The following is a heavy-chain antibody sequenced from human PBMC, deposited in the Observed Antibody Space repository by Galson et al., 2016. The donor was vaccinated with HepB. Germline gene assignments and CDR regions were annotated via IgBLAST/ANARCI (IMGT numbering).Heavy chain of an antibody. Sequence: TLSLTCTVSGDSISSGGYYWSWIRQHPGKGLEWIGYIYYSGSTYYNPSLRSRVIISVDTYKNQFSLKMNSVTAADTAVYYCARTEPEVIIWFDPWGQGTLVTISS. V-gene: IGHV4-31*03. CDR2: IYYSGST. D-gene: IGHD1-14*01. J-gene: IGHJ5*02. CDR3: ARTEPEVIIWFDP. CDR1: GDSISSGGYY.